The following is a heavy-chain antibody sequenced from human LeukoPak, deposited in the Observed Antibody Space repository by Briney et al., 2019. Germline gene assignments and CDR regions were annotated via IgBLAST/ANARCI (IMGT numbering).Heavy chain of an antibody. D-gene: IGHD1-26*01. V-gene: IGHV3-48*03. CDR2: IISSGSTI. CDR1: GFTFSSYE. J-gene: IGHJ4*02. CDR3: AKDRGSLVVDY. Sequence: PGGSLRLSCAASGFTFSSYEMNCVRQAPGKGLEWVSYIISSGSTIYYADSVKGRFTISRDNAKNSLYLQMNSLRAEDTAVYYCAKDRGSLVVDYWGQGTLVTVSS.